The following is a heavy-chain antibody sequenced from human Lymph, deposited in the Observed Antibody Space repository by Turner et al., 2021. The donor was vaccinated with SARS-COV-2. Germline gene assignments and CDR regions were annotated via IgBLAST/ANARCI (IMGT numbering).Heavy chain of an antibody. Sequence: EVQLVESGGGLVQPGGSLRLSCGASGLTVSSNYMNWVRQATGKGLEWGSVIYSSGSTFYADSGKGRFTISRDNSKNTLYLKMHSLRAEDTAVYYCARDFREGAFDIWGQGTMVTISS. CDR2: IYSSGST. CDR1: GLTVSSNY. D-gene: IGHD3-10*01. V-gene: IGHV3-66*01. CDR3: ARDFREGAFDI. J-gene: IGHJ3*02.